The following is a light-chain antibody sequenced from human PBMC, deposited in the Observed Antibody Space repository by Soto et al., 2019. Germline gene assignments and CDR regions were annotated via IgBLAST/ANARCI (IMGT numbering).Light chain of an antibody. J-gene: IGLJ1*01. CDR2: KGT. CDR1: SSDVGAYNS. CDR3: CSSEPESTYV. V-gene: IGLV2-23*01. Sequence: QSVLAQPASVSGSPGQSVTISCTGTSSDVGAYNSVSWYQQHPDKAPQLMIYKGTQRPSGVSNRFSGSTSGNAASLTISGLQAGDEDDYFCCSSEPESTYVFGTGTKVTVL.